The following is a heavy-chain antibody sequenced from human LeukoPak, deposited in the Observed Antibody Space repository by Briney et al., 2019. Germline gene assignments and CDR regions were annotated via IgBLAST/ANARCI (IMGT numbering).Heavy chain of an antibody. D-gene: IGHD1-26*01. V-gene: IGHV1-2*02. CDR3: ARGPGIVGATTRYQYYYYTDV. CDR2: IKPNSGGT. CDR1: GYIFTGYY. J-gene: IGHJ6*03. Sequence: ASVKVSCKASGYIFTGYYMHWVRQAPGQGLEWMGWIKPNSGGTNFAQKFQGRVTMTRDTSISTAYMELSRLKSDDTAVYYCARGPGIVGATTRYQYYYYTDVWGKGTTVTISS.